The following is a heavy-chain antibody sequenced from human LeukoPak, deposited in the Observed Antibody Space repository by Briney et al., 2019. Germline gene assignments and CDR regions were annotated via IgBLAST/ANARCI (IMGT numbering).Heavy chain of an antibody. Sequence: ASVKVSCKASGSTFTGYFIHWVRRAPGQGLEWMGIINPSGGSTSYAQKFQDRVTMTRDTSTSTVYMELSSLKSEDTAVYYCAREDVVLVDAVRYYYYGMDVWGQGTTVTVSS. CDR3: AREDVVLVDAVRYYYYGMDV. CDR2: INPSGGST. CDR1: GSTFTGYF. V-gene: IGHV1-46*01. D-gene: IGHD2-8*01. J-gene: IGHJ6*02.